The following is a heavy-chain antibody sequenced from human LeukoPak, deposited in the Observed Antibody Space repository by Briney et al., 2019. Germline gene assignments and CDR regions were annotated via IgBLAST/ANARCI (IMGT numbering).Heavy chain of an antibody. CDR1: GYSFTSYW. Sequence: GESLKISCKGSGYSFTSYWIGWVRQMPGKGLEWMGIIYPSDSDTRYSPSFQGQVTISADKSISTAYLQWSSLKASDTAMYYCARRYCSSTSCNHDAFDVWGQGTMVTVSP. CDR3: ARRYCSSTSCNHDAFDV. V-gene: IGHV5-51*01. J-gene: IGHJ3*01. CDR2: IYPSDSDT. D-gene: IGHD2-2*01.